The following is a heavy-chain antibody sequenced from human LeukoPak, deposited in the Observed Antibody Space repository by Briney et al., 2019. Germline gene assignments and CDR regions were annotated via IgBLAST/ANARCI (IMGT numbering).Heavy chain of an antibody. CDR3: ARWGYFDXSGYFVAEY. CDR2: IHYSGST. D-gene: IGHD3-22*01. V-gene: IGHV4-59*01. CDR1: GDSISSYY. Sequence: PSETLSLICTVSGDSISSYYWNWIRQPPGRGLEYIGWIHYSGSTDYNPSLKSRVTISLDRSKGQLSLNLRSVTAADTAVYYCARWGYFDXSGYFVAEYRGQGTLVTVSS. J-gene: IGHJ4*02.